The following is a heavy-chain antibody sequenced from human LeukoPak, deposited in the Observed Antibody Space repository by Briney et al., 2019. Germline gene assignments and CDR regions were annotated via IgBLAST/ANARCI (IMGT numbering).Heavy chain of an antibody. V-gene: IGHV4-31*03. CDR3: ASFSWGLNYGFDY. CDR1: GGTISSGDYY. Sequence: TSETLSLTCTVSGGTISSGDYYWSWIRQHPGKGLEWIGYIYYSGSTYYNPSLKSRVAISVDTSKNQFSLKLSSVTAADTAVYYCASFSWGLNYGFDYGGQGTLVTVSS. CDR2: IYYSGST. D-gene: IGHD4-11*01. J-gene: IGHJ4*02.